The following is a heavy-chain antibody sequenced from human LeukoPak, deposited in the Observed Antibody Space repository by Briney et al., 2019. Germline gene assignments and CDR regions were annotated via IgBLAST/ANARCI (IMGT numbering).Heavy chain of an antibody. Sequence: GASVKVSCKASGYTFTGYYMHWVRQAPGQGLKWMGWINPNSGGTNYAQKFQGRVTMTRDTSISTAYMELSRLRSDDTAVYYCASLYSSSWYVAGAFDIWGQGTMVTVSS. CDR2: INPNSGGT. CDR3: ASLYSSSWYVAGAFDI. CDR1: GYTFTGYY. D-gene: IGHD6-13*01. J-gene: IGHJ3*02. V-gene: IGHV1-2*02.